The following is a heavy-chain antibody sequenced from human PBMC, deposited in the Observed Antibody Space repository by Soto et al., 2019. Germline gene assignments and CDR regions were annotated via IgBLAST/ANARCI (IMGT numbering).Heavy chain of an antibody. CDR1: GFTFKGYT. D-gene: IGHD6-13*01. V-gene: IGHV3-21*06. CDR2: ISSRSDYI. Sequence: VGSLRLSCRASGFTFKGYTMNWVRQAPGKGLEWVSSISSRSDYIHYADSVKGRFTISRDNSKNMFYLQMSSLTPDDTAVYFCTKDRTIASRFDSWGQGTLVTVSS. J-gene: IGHJ4*02. CDR3: TKDRTIASRFDS.